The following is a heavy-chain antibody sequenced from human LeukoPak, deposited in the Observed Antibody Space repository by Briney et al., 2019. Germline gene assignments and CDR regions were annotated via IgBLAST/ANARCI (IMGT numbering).Heavy chain of an antibody. J-gene: IGHJ4*02. V-gene: IGHV4-59*12. CDR1: GGSISNYY. D-gene: IGHD3-3*01. CDR2: IYSSGST. Sequence: SETLSLTCTVSGGSISNYYWSWIRQPPGKGLEWIGYIYSSGSTNYNPSLKSRVTISVDTSKNQFSLKLSSVTAADTAVYYCARVVCRSGYYMGYFDYWGQGTLVTVSS. CDR3: ARVVCRSGYYMGYFDY.